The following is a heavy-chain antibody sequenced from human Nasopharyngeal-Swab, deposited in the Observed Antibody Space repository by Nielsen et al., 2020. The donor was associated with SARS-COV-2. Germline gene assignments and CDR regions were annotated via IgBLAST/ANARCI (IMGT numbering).Heavy chain of an antibody. D-gene: IGHD4-23*01. J-gene: IGHJ4*02. CDR1: GGTFSSYA. CDR2: IIPILGIA. Sequence: SVKVSCKASGGTFSSYAISWVRQAPGQRLEWMGRIIPILGIANYAQKFQGRVTITADKSTSTAYMELSSLRSEDTAVYYCARWGRTDGGNPRYFDYWGQGTLVTVSS. CDR3: ARWGRTDGGNPRYFDY. V-gene: IGHV1-69*04.